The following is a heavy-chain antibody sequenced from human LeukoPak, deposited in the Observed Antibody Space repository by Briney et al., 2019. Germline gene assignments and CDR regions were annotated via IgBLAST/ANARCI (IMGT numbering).Heavy chain of an antibody. CDR2: IYTRGST. Sequence: SETLSLIXTVSGGFISSYYWIWIRQPGGRALEWIERIYTRGSTNYNPTLKSRVTMSVDTSKNQFSLKLSSVTAADTAVYYCARESIAVAGRELWGQGTLVTVSS. D-gene: IGHD6-19*01. V-gene: IGHV4-4*07. CDR3: ARESIAVAGREL. CDR1: GGFISSYY. J-gene: IGHJ4*02.